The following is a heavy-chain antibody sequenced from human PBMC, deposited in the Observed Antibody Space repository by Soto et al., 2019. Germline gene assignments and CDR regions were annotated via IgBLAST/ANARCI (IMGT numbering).Heavy chain of an antibody. Sequence: EVQLVESGGGLVKAGGSLRLFCTASGFTFRNYNMNWVRQAPGKGLEWVSSISTGGAYMFYADSVKGRFTISSDNAQNSLFLQIDSPGAEDTAVYYCARDIATPGGDYFDSWGQGTLVTVSS. CDR2: ISTGGAYM. CDR3: ARDIATPGGDYFDS. V-gene: IGHV3-21*06. CDR1: GFTFRNYN. D-gene: IGHD2-15*01. J-gene: IGHJ4*02.